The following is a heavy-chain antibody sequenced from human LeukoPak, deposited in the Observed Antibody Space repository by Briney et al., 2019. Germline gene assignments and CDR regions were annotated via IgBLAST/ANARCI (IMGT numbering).Heavy chain of an antibody. J-gene: IGHJ5*02. CDR3: ARGPRYYDFWSGYQNWFDP. D-gene: IGHD3-3*01. CDR2: IKHSGST. Sequence: KPSETLSPTRAGYGGALSGYYWSWIRQPPGKGLEWIGEIKHSGSTNYNPSLKSRVTISVDTSKNQFSLKLSSVTAADTAVYYCARGPRYYDFWSGYQNWFDPWGQGTLVTVSS. V-gene: IGHV4-34*01. CDR1: GGALSGYY.